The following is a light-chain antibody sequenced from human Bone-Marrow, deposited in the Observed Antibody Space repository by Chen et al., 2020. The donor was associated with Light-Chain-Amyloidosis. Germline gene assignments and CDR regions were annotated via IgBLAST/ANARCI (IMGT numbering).Light chain of an antibody. CDR1: DLPTKY. J-gene: IGLJ2*01. V-gene: IGLV3-25*03. Sequence: SSELTQPHSVSVSPGPTARITCAGDDLPTKYAYWYQQKPGQAPVLVIHRDTERPSGISERFSGSSSGTTATLTISGVQAEDEADYHCQSADSSGTYEVIFGGGTKLTVL. CDR3: QSADSSGTYEVI. CDR2: RDT.